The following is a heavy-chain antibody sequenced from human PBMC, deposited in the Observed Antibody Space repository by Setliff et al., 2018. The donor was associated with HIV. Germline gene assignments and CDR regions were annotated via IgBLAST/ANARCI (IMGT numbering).Heavy chain of an antibody. V-gene: IGHV1-3*01. Sequence: ASVKVSCKASGYIFSHYAIHWVRQAPGQGLEWLGWMNGGNGDTKYSQKFQDRFTITRDTPASTAYLEVSSLRSEDTAVYFCASTWGLDQPDAFDIWGQGTMVTVSS. CDR1: GYIFSHYA. CDR3: ASTWGLDQPDAFDI. CDR2: MNGGNGDT. J-gene: IGHJ3*02. D-gene: IGHD3-16*01.